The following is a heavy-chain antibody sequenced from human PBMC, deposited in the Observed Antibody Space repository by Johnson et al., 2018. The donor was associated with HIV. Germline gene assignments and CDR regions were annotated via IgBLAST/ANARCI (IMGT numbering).Heavy chain of an antibody. J-gene: IGHJ3*02. Sequence: VQLVESGGGLVQPGGSLRLSCAASGFTFSSYDMHWVRQTTGKGLEWVSDIGTAGDAYYPGSVKGRFTISRENAKNSLYLQMNSLRAGDTAVYYCARALARLDAFDIWGQGTMVTVSS. CDR2: IGTAGDA. CDR1: GFTFSSYD. V-gene: IGHV3-13*01. CDR3: ARALARLDAFDI.